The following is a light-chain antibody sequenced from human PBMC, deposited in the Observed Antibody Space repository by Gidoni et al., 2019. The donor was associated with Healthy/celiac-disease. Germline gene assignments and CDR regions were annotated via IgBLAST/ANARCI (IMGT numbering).Light chain of an antibody. Sequence: RVTITCRASQSISSYLNWYQQKPGKAPKLLIYAASSLQSGVPSRFSGSGSRTDFTLTISSLQPEDFATYYCQQSYSTPFTFGQGTRLEIK. CDR2: AAS. CDR3: QQSYSTPFT. V-gene: IGKV1-39*01. CDR1: QSISSY. J-gene: IGKJ5*01.